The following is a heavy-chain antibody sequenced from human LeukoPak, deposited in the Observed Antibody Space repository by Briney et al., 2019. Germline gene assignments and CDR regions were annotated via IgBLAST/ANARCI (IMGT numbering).Heavy chain of an antibody. CDR1: GFTFSDYY. J-gene: IGHJ4*02. Sequence: GGSPRLSCAASGFTFSDYYMSWIRQTPGKGLEWISYISGSGTTIYYADSVKGRFTISRDNAKNSLYLQMNSLRAEDTAVYYCAKDQSYSSSWCHVVFDYWAQGTRVTVSS. D-gene: IGHD6-13*01. CDR3: AKDQSYSSSWCHVVFDY. V-gene: IGHV3-11*04. CDR2: ISGSGTTI.